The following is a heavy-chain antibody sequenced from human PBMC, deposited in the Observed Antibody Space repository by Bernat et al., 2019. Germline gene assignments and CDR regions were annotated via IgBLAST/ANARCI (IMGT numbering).Heavy chain of an antibody. V-gene: IGHV1-46*01. CDR2: INPSGGST. Sequence: QVQLVQSGAEVKKPGASVKVSCKASGYTFTSHYMHWVRQAPGQGLEWMGIINPSGGSTSYAQKFQGRVIMTRDTSTSTVYMEMSSLGSEDTAVYYCAREDTYYYGSGDLGRWGQGTLVTVSS. CDR1: GYTFTSHY. J-gene: IGHJ4*02. CDR3: AREDTYYYGSGDLGR. D-gene: IGHD3-10*01.